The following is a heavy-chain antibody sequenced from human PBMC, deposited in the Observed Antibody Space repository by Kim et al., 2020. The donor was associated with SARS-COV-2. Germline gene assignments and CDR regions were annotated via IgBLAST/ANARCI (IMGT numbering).Heavy chain of an antibody. Sequence: GESLKISCKGSGYSFTSYWISWVRQMPGKGLEWMGRIDPSDSYTNYSPSFQGHVTISADKSISTAYLQWSSLKASDTAMYYCASALAAADPFDYWGQGTLVTVSS. V-gene: IGHV5-10-1*01. J-gene: IGHJ4*02. CDR2: IDPSDSYT. D-gene: IGHD6-13*01. CDR3: ASALAAADPFDY. CDR1: GYSFTSYW.